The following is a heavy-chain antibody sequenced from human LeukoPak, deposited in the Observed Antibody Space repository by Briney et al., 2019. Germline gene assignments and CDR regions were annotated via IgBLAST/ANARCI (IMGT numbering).Heavy chain of an antibody. V-gene: IGHV4-59*08. D-gene: IGHD6-13*01. CDR1: GGSISSYY. Sequence: SETLSLTCTVSGGSISSYYWSWIRQPPGKGLEWIGYIYYSGTTNYNPSLKSRVTILVDTSKNQFSLNLSSVTAADTAVYYCARGGIEEAGYDNGGKGTLVPVSS. J-gene: IGHJ4*02. CDR2: IYYSGTT. CDR3: ARGGIEEAGYDN.